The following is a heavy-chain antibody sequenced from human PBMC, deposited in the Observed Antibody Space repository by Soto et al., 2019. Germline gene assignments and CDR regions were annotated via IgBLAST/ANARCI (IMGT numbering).Heavy chain of an antibody. J-gene: IGHJ5*02. V-gene: IGHV1-46*01. D-gene: IGHD5-12*01. CDR3: AKGGGYVGWFDP. CDR1: GYTFTSYY. Sequence: QVQLVQSGAEVKKPGASVKVSCKASGYTFTSYYMHWVRQAPGQGLEWMGIIIPSGGSTRYAQKFQGRVTMTRDTSTSTVYMELSSLRSEDTAVYYCAKGGGYVGWFDPWGQGTLVTVSS. CDR2: IIPSGGST.